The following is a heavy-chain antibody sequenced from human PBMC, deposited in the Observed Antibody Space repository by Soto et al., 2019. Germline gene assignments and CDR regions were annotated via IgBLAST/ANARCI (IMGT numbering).Heavy chain of an antibody. CDR3: AGGYYTGKADY. D-gene: IGHD3-3*01. CDR1: GGSIRSYY. Sequence: SETLSLTCTVSGGSIRSYYWSWIRQPPGKGPEWIGYIFHSGSTNYKPSLKSRVTISVDTSKNQFSLKLSSVTAADTAVYYCAGGYYTGKADYWGQGTLVTVSS. V-gene: IGHV4-59*08. CDR2: IFHSGST. J-gene: IGHJ4*02.